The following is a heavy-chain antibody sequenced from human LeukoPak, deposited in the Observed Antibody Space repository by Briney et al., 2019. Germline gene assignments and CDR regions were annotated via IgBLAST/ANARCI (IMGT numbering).Heavy chain of an antibody. J-gene: IGHJ6*02. D-gene: IGHD2-2*01. V-gene: IGHV4-59*01. CDR2: IYYSGST. CDR1: GASISSYY. Sequence: PSETLSLTCTVSGASISSYYWSWIRQPPGKGLEWIGYIYYSGSTNYNPSLKSRVTISVDTSKNQFSLKLSSVTAADTAVYYCARGQDIVVVPAAPPYYYGMDVWGQGTTVTVSS. CDR3: ARGQDIVVVPAAPPYYYGMDV.